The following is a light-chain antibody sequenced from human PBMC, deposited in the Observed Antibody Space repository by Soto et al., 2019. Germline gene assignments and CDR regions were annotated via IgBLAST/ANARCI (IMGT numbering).Light chain of an antibody. Sequence: EIVLTQSPATLSLSPGERATLSCRASQSVSSYLAWYQQKPGQAPRLLIYDASNRATGLPGRFSGSGSGTDFTLTISSLEPEDFAVYFCQQRSNWPPTFGGGTKVEIK. J-gene: IGKJ4*01. CDR2: DAS. CDR3: QQRSNWPPT. CDR1: QSVSSY. V-gene: IGKV3-11*01.